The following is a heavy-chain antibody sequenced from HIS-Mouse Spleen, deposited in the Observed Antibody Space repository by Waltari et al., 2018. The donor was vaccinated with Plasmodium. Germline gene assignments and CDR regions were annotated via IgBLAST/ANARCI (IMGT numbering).Heavy chain of an antibody. CDR3: ARGMKSSSSAFDI. CDR2: IYSGGRT. CDR1: GFTVSSHY. D-gene: IGHD6-6*01. Sequence: VQLVESGGGLIQPGGSLRLSCAASGFTVSSHYMTWVRQDPGKGLEWVSVIYSGGRTYYADSVKGRFTISRDNSKNTLYLQMNSLRAEDTAVYYCARGMKSSSSAFDIWGQGTMVTVSS. V-gene: IGHV3-53*01. J-gene: IGHJ3*02.